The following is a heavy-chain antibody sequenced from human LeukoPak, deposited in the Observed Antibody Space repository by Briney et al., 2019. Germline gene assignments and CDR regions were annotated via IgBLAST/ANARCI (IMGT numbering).Heavy chain of an antibody. V-gene: IGHV4-59*01. D-gene: IGHD6-13*01. CDR2: IYYSGTT. J-gene: IGHJ4*02. Sequence: SETLFLTCTVSGGSISSYYWNWIRQPPGKGLEWIGYIYYSGTTNYNPSLKSRVTISVDTSKNQFSLKLSSVTAADTAVYYCARGVYIAAAQYGYWGQGTLVTVSS. CDR1: GGSISSYY. CDR3: ARGVYIAAAQYGY.